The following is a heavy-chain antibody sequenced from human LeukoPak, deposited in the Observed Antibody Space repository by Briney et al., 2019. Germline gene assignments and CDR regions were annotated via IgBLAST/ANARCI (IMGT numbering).Heavy chain of an antibody. CDR1: GFTFSSYW. CDR2: IKQDGSEK. Sequence: GGSLRLSCAASGFTFSSYWMSWVRQAPGKGLEWVANIKQDGSEKYYVDSVKGWFTISRDNAKNSLYLQMNSLRAEDTAVYFCARDHSDYVRVGLDYWGQGTLVTVSS. J-gene: IGHJ4*02. CDR3: ARDHSDYVRVGLDY. D-gene: IGHD5-12*01. V-gene: IGHV3-7*01.